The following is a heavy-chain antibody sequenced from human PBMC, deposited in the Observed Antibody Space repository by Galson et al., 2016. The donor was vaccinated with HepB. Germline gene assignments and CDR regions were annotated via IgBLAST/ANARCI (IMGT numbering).Heavy chain of an antibody. CDR1: GFTFSSYG. CDR2: IYSGGSI. CDR3: ARGWVESYYYYGLDV. J-gene: IGHJ6*02. D-gene: IGHD3-16*01. Sequence: SLRLSCAASGFTFSSYGMHWVRQAPGKGLEWVSIIYSGGSIYYADFAKGRFTISRDNSKNTLYLQMNSLRIEDTAVYYCARGWVESYYYYGLDVWGQGTTVTVSS. V-gene: IGHV3-NL1*01.